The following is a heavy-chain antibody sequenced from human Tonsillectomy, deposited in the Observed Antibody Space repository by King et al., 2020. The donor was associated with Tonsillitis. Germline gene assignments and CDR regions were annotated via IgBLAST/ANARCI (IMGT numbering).Heavy chain of an antibody. CDR3: AKDRHYSSSPFRYKGGAFDI. D-gene: IGHD6-13*01. Sequence: VQLVESGGGLVQPGGSLRLSCAASGFTFSSYAMSWVRQAPGKGLEWVSAISGSGGSTYYADSVKGRFTISRDNSKNTLYLQMNSLRAEDTAVYYCAKDRHYSSSPFRYKGGAFDIWGQGTMVTVSS. V-gene: IGHV3-23*04. CDR2: ISGSGGST. CDR1: GFTFSSYA. J-gene: IGHJ3*02.